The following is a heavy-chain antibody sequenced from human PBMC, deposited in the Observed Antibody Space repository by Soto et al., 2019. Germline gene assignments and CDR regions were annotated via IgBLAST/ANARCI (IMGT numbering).Heavy chain of an antibody. CDR2: VDHRGST. Sequence: SLTCVVSGESFSGYYWSWIRQTPGMGLEWIGEVDHRGSTTYNPSLKNRASISIDSSKNLFSLELTSVTAADTALYFCARYEYGNSLYGVHVWGQGTRVTVSS. CDR3: ARYEYGNSLYGVHV. CDR1: GESFSGYY. J-gene: IGHJ6*02. V-gene: IGHV4-34*01. D-gene: IGHD1-7*01.